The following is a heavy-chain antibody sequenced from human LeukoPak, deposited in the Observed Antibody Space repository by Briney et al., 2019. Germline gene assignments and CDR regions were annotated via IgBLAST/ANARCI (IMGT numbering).Heavy chain of an antibody. CDR2: ISWNSGSI. CDR3: AKSVADGSGSYYKYY. J-gene: IGHJ4*02. V-gene: IGHV3-9*01. D-gene: IGHD3-10*01. Sequence: GGSLRLSCAASGFTFDDYAMHWVRQAPGKGLEWVSGISWNSGSIGYADSVKGRFTISRDNAKNSLYLQMNSLRAEDTAVYYCAKSVADGSGSYYKYYWGQGTLVTVSS. CDR1: GFTFDDYA.